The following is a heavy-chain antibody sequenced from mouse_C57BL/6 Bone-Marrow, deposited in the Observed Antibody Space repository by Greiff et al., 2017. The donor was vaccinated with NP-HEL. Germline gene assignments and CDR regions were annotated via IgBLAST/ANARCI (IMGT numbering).Heavy chain of an antibody. V-gene: IGHV14-2*01. J-gene: IGHJ2*01. CDR3: ARHYDYDGYYFDY. D-gene: IGHD2-4*01. CDR1: GFNIKDYY. Sequence: VQLQQSGAELVKPGASVKLSCTASGFNIKDYYMHWVKQRTEQGLEWIGRIDPEDGETKYAPQFQGKATITADTSSNTAYLQLSSLTSEDTAVYYCARHYDYDGYYFDYWGQGTTLTVSS. CDR2: IDPEDGET.